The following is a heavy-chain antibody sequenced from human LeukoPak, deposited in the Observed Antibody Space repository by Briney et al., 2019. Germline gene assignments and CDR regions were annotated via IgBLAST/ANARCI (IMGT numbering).Heavy chain of an antibody. D-gene: IGHD6-13*01. CDR2: ISYDGSNK. CDR3: AREKEAAAGQTYYFDY. V-gene: IGHV3-30*04. J-gene: IGHJ4*02. Sequence: GGSLRLSCAASGFTFSSYAMHWVRQAPGKGLEWVAVISYDGSNKYYADSVKGRFTISRDNSKNTLYLRMNSLRAEDTAVYYCAREKEAAAGQTYYFDYWGQGTLVTVSS. CDR1: GFTFSSYA.